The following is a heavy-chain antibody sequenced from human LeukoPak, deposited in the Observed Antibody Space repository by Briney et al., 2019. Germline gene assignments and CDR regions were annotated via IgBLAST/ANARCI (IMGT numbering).Heavy chain of an antibody. CDR2: ISAYNGNT. D-gene: IGHD3-22*01. J-gene: IGHJ4*02. CDR1: GYTFTSYG. CDR3: ARGRGYYCDSSGYLAFDY. Sequence: ASVKVSCKASGYTFTSYGISWVRQAPGQGLEWMGWISAYNGNTNYAQKLQGRVTMTTDTSTSTAYMELRSLRSDDTAVYHCARGRGYYCDSSGYLAFDYWGQGTLVTVSS. V-gene: IGHV1-18*01.